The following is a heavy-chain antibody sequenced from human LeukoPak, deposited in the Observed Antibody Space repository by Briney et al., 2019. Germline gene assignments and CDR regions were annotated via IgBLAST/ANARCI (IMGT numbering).Heavy chain of an antibody. D-gene: IGHD1-26*01. CDR3: ARDYEWELLRPYYYYGMDV. CDR1: GYTFTSYG. Sequence: ASVKVSCKTSGYTFTSYGISWVRQAPGQGLEWMGWISAYNGNTNYAQKLQGRVTMTTDTSTSTAYMELRSLRSDDTAVYYRARDYEWELLRPYYYYGMDVWGQGTTVTVSS. J-gene: IGHJ6*02. CDR2: ISAYNGNT. V-gene: IGHV1-18*01.